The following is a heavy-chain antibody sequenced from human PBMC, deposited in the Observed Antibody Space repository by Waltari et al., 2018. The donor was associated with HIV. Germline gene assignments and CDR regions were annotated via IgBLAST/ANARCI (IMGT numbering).Heavy chain of an antibody. J-gene: IGHJ4*02. CDR2: INSDGRRR. V-gene: IGHV3-74*03. CDR3: ARSLHYYGSGRFDF. CDR1: GLAFTSSW. Sequence: EVQLVESGGGLVQPGGSLRLSCTASGLAFTSSWLHWVRQVPGKGLVWVSGINSDGRRRTYADSLRGRFTISRDNAKNTLFLQMNSLRVEDTALYYCARSLHYYGSGRFDFWGQGTLVAVSS. D-gene: IGHD3-10*01.